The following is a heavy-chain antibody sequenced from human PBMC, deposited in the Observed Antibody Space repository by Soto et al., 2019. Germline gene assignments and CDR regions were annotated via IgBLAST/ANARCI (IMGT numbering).Heavy chain of an antibody. V-gene: IGHV3-30-3*01. CDR1: GFTFNIYA. J-gene: IGHJ6*02. CDR2: ISFDGTKK. CDR3: AREDDYGYRYINYGLDV. Sequence: GGSLRLSCAASGFTFNIYALHWVRQAPGKGLEWVAVISFDGTKKYYSDSVKGRFTISRDNLKNTLYLQMNNLRVEDAALYFCAREDDYGYRYINYGLDVWGQGTKLTVSS. D-gene: IGHD5-18*01.